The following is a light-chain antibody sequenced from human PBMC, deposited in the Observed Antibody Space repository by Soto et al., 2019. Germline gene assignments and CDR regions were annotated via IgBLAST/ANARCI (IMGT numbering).Light chain of an antibody. CDR1: QSLVHSDGKTY. J-gene: IGKJ5*01. CDR3: MQATHFPIT. Sequence: DVLLTQTPLSSPVTLGQPASFSCRSTQSLVHSDGKTYLSWLQQRPGQPPRLLFLKISNRFSGVPDRFSGSGAGTDFTLKISRVEPEDVGVYYCMQATHFPITIGQGTRLDIK. V-gene: IGKV2-24*01. CDR2: KIS.